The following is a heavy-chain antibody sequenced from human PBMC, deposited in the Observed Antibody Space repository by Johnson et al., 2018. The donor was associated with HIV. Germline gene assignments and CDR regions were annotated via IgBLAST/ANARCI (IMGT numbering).Heavy chain of an antibody. J-gene: IGHJ3*02. CDR2: IGTAGDT. D-gene: IGHD6-6*01. V-gene: IGHV3-23*04. Sequence: VQLVESGGGLVQPGGSLRLSCAASGLTFSSYAMSWVRQAPGKGLEWVSAIGTAGDTYYPGSVKGRFTISRDNSKNTLYLQMNSLRAEDTAVYYCAKDLSIAARPAAFDIWGQGTMVTVSS. CDR1: GLTFSSYA. CDR3: AKDLSIAARPAAFDI.